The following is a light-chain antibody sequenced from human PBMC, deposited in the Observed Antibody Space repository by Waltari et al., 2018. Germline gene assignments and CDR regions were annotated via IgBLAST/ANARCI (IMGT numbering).Light chain of an antibody. V-gene: IGLV1-47*01. CDR1: SSNIGSNY. J-gene: IGLJ2*01. CDR2: RNN. CDR3: AAWDDSLSGVV. Sequence: QSVLTQPPSASGTPGQRVTISCSGSSSNIGSNYVYWYQQFPGTAPKLLIFRNNQRPSGCPDRFSGSKSGTSASLAIGGLRSEDEADYYCAAWDDSLSGVVFGGGAKLTVL.